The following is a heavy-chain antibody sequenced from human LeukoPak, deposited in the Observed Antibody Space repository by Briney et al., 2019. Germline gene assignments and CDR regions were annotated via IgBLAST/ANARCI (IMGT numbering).Heavy chain of an antibody. V-gene: IGHV3-48*03. J-gene: IGHJ4*02. Sequence: PGGSLRLSCAASGFTFSSYEMNWVRQAPGKGLEWVSYISKSGRTTYYVDSVKGRSTISRDNAKKSLYLQMNSLRAEDTAVYYCARGLGGGSCYLDYWGQGTLVTVSS. CDR1: GFTFSSYE. CDR2: ISKSGRTT. CDR3: ARGLGGGSCYLDY. D-gene: IGHD2-15*01.